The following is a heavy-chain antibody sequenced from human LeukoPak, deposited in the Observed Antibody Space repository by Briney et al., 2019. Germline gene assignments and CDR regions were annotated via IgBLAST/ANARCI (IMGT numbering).Heavy chain of an antibody. Sequence: KSSETLSLTCAVYGGSFSGYYWSWIRQPPGKGLEWIGEINHSGSTNYNPSLKSRVTISVDTSKNQFSLKLSSVTAADTAVYYCARGYYDSSGLQFDPWGQGTLVTVSS. V-gene: IGHV4-34*01. D-gene: IGHD3-22*01. J-gene: IGHJ5*02. CDR3: ARGYYDSSGLQFDP. CDR2: INHSGST. CDR1: GGSFSGYY.